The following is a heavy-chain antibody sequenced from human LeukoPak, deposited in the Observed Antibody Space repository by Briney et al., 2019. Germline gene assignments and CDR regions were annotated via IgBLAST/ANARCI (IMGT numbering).Heavy chain of an antibody. CDR1: GGSISSSSYY. Sequence: SETLSLTCTVSGGSISSSSYYWGWIRQPAGKGLEWIGRIYTSGSTNYNPSLKSRVTMSVDTSKNQFSLKLSSVTAADTAVYYCARSITMTHIRRYYMDVWGKGTTVTISS. V-gene: IGHV4-61*02. D-gene: IGHD3-22*01. CDR3: ARSITMTHIRRYYMDV. CDR2: IYTSGST. J-gene: IGHJ6*03.